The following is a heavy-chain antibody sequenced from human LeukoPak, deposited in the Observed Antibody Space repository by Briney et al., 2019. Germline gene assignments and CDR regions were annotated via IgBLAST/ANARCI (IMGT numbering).Heavy chain of an antibody. CDR2: ISYDGSNK. CDR3: ARGSDGQYYFDY. Sequence: PGRSLRLSCAASGFTFSSYAMHWVRQAPGKGLEWVAVISYDGSNKYYADSVKGRFTITRDNSKNTLYLQMNSLRAEDTAVYYCARGSDGQYYFDYWGQGTLVTVSS. D-gene: IGHD3/OR15-3a*01. CDR1: GFTFSSYA. V-gene: IGHV3-30*04. J-gene: IGHJ4*02.